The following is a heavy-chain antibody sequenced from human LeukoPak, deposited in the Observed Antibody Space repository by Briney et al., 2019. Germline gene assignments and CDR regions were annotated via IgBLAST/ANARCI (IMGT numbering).Heavy chain of an antibody. CDR3: ATSADYPFDY. Sequence: PSETLSLTCTVSGGSISSYYWSWIRQPPGKGLEWIGYIYYSGSTNYNPSLKSRVTISVDTSKNQFSLKLSSVTAADTAVYYCATSADYPFDYWGQGTLVTVSS. D-gene: IGHD4-11*01. CDR1: GGSISSYY. CDR2: IYYSGST. V-gene: IGHV4-59*01. J-gene: IGHJ4*02.